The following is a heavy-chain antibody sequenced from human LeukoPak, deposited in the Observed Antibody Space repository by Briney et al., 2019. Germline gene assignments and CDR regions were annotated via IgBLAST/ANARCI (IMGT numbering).Heavy chain of an antibody. J-gene: IGHJ3*02. CDR2: IYTTGRT. V-gene: IGHV4-4*09. CDR3: AKILGSGVWYGFDI. D-gene: IGHD2-21*01. Sequence: SETLSLTCIVSGGPIGGDYWSWIRQPPGKALEWIGYIYTTGRTNYNPSLKSRVTISVDTSKNQFSLKLNSVTAADTAVYYCAKILGSGVWYGFDIWGQGTMVTVSS. CDR1: GGPIGGDY.